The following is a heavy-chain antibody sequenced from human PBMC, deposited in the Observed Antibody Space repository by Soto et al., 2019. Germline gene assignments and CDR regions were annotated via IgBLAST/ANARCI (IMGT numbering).Heavy chain of an antibody. V-gene: IGHV2-5*02. CDR1: GFSLSTSGVG. J-gene: IGHJ4*02. CDR3: VHRRRIMNARATQRLRTNPHFDY. D-gene: IGHD1-26*01. CDR2: IYWDDDK. Sequence: QITLKESGPPLVKPTQTLTLTCTFSGFSLSTSGVGVGWIRQPPGKALEWLALIYWDDDKRYSPSLKSRLTITQETSKNQVVLTMTNMDPVDTATYYCVHRRRIMNARATQRLRTNPHFDYWGQGTLVTVSS.